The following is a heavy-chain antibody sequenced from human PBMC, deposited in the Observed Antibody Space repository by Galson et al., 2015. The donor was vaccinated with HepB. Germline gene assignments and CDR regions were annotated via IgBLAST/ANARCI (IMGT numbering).Heavy chain of an antibody. D-gene: IGHD5-12*01. Sequence: VRQAPGQGLEWMGWISAYNGNTNYAQKLQGRVTMTTDTSTSTAYMELRSLRSDDTAVYYCARDGESGYDLRVDYWGQGTLVTVSS. J-gene: IGHJ4*02. V-gene: IGHV1-18*01. CDR2: ISAYNGNT. CDR3: ARDGESGYDLRVDY.